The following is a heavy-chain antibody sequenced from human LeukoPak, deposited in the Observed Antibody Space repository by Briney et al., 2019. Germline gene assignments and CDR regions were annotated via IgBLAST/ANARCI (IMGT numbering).Heavy chain of an antibody. V-gene: IGHV3-74*01. Sequence: GGSLRLSCAASGFSFSTYWMYWVRQAPGKGLLWVSHINPDGTTTRFADSVKGRFTISRDNAENTLYLQMDSLRTEDTALYYCARRHADSTGFDYWGQGALVTVSS. CDR2: INPDGTTT. CDR3: ARRHADSTGFDY. CDR1: GFSFSTYW. J-gene: IGHJ4*02. D-gene: IGHD4-11*01.